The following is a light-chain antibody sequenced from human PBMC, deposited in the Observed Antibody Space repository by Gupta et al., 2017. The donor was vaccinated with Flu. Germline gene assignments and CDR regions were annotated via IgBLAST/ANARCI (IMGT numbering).Light chain of an antibody. Sequence: SVVTQTPSASGTPGQRVTRSCSESGPNIGNNPLSWYQHLQGAAPNLFIHTNNERPSGVLDRFSGSRSATSASLGISDLQSEDECDYDCATWAESMNCSVFGEGTRLTV. J-gene: IGLJ3*02. CDR3: ATWAESMNCSV. V-gene: IGLV1-44*01. CDR2: TNN. CDR1: GPNIGNNP.